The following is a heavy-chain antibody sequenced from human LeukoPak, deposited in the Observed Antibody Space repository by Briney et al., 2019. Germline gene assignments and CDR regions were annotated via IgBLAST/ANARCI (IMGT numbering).Heavy chain of an antibody. Sequence: GGSLRLSCAASGFTFSAYSMHWVRQAPGKGLEWVSAISGRGGSTYYADSVKGRFTISRDNSQNTLYLQMNSLRAEDTAVYYCTRDDYGETFDYWGQGTLVTVSS. CDR1: GFTFSAYS. CDR3: TRDDYGETFDY. V-gene: IGHV3-23*01. J-gene: IGHJ4*02. CDR2: ISGRGGST. D-gene: IGHD4-17*01.